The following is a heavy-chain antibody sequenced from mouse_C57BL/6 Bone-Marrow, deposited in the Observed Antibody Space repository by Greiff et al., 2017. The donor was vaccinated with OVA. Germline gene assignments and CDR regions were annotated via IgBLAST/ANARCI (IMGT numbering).Heavy chain of an antibody. V-gene: IGHV1-82*01. Sequence: VKLVESGPELVKPGASVKISCKASGYAFSSSWMNWVKQRPGKGLEWIGRIYPGDGDTNYNGKFKGKATLTADKSSSTAYMQLSSLTSEDSAVYFCARNYYGSSYWYFDGWGTGTTVTVSS. J-gene: IGHJ1*03. CDR1: GYAFSSSW. CDR3: ARNYYGSSYWYFDG. D-gene: IGHD1-1*01. CDR2: IYPGDGDT.